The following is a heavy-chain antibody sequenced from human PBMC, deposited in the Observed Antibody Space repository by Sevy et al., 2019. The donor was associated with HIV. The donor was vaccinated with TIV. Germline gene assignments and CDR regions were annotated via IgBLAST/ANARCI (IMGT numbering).Heavy chain of an antibody. V-gene: IGHV3-23*01. CDR2: ITAPGGRA. CDR3: AKAQGEWGTPFALDV. CDR1: GFSINNYA. Sequence: GGSLRLSCAASGFSINNYAMTWVRQAPGKGLEWVSNITAPGGRAYLADSVKGRFTISSDTSVNKVVLQMDSLRVEDMAIYYCAKAQGEWGTPFALDVWGQGTTVTVSS. J-gene: IGHJ6*02. D-gene: IGHD3-16*01.